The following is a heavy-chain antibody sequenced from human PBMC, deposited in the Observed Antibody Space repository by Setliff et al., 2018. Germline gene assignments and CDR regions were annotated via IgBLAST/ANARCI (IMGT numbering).Heavy chain of an antibody. V-gene: IGHV3-30*02. CDR1: GFTFSSYG. CDR2: IRYDGSNK. D-gene: IGHD3-16*01. J-gene: IGHJ6*04. Sequence: LRLSCAASGFTFSSYGMHWVRQAPGKGLEWVAFIRYDGSNKFYADSLKGRFTISRDNAKNTLFLQMNSLRAEDTAVYYCACLDWGENFFNVDVWGKGTTVTVSS. CDR3: ACLDWGENFFNVDV.